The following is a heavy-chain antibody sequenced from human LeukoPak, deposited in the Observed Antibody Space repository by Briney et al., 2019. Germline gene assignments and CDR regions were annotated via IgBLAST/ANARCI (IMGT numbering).Heavy chain of an antibody. CDR3: ARSPIAYYYMDV. CDR2: INPNSGGT. CDR1: GYTFTVYY. V-gene: IGHV1-2*02. D-gene: IGHD2-21*01. Sequence: ASVKVSFKASGYTFTVYYMHWVRQAPGQGLEWMGWINPNSGGTNYAQKFQGRVTMTRDTSISTAYMELSRLRSDDTAVYYCARSPIAYYYMDVWGKGTTVTVSS. J-gene: IGHJ6*03.